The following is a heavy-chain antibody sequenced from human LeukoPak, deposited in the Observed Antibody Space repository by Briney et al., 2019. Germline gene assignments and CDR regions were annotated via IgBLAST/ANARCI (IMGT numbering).Heavy chain of an antibody. CDR2: ISSNGGST. CDR1: GFTFSSYA. CDR3: ARVLGYSGSYYGPFDI. Sequence: PGGSLRLSCAASGFTFSSYAMHWVRQAPGKGLEYVSAISSNGGSTYYANSVKGRFTISRDNSKNTLYLQMGSLRAEDMAVYYCARVLGYSGSYYGPFDIWGQGTMVTVSS. D-gene: IGHD1-26*01. J-gene: IGHJ3*02. V-gene: IGHV3-64*01.